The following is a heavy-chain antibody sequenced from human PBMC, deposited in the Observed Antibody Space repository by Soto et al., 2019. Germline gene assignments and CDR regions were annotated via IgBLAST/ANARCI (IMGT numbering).Heavy chain of an antibody. Sequence: ASVKVSCKASGYTFTAYAIHWGRQAPGQRLEWLGGIIPINGKANYAQKFQGRVTITADTSTSTAYMELSSLRSEDTAVYYCARSQGSSTSLEIYYYYYYGMDVWGQGTTVTVSS. D-gene: IGHD2-2*01. CDR1: GYTFTAYA. V-gene: IGHV1-69*10. CDR3: ARSQGSSTSLEIYYYYYYGMDV. J-gene: IGHJ6*02. CDR2: IIPINGKA.